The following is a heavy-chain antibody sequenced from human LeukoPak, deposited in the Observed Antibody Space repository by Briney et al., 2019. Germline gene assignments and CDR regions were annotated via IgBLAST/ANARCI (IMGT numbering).Heavy chain of an antibody. J-gene: IGHJ4*02. CDR2: IGNYNGHR. D-gene: IGHD6-13*01. Sequence: ASVKVSCKAYGYTFTSYGASWVRQVPGQGLEWMGWIGNYNGHRNYAQSFQGRVTMTTDTSTSTTYMEVMSLKSDDTAVYYCARDRGITPPDTFDYWGQGTLVTVAS. CDR1: GYTFTSYG. V-gene: IGHV1-18*01. CDR3: ARDRGITPPDTFDY.